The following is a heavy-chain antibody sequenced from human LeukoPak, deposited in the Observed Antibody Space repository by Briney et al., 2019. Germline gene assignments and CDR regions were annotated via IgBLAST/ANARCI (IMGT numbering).Heavy chain of an antibody. Sequence: PSETLSLTCTVSGGSVSDSSFYWGWIRQPPGKGLEWIGSIHSSGNTNYAPSLNSRVTLSVDTSKSQFSLHLSSVTAADTAVYYCARCLATGGRVSFDYWGQGTLVTVSS. J-gene: IGHJ4*02. CDR1: GGSVSDSSFY. CDR2: IHSSGNT. V-gene: IGHV4-39*01. D-gene: IGHD6-13*01. CDR3: ARCLATGGRVSFDY.